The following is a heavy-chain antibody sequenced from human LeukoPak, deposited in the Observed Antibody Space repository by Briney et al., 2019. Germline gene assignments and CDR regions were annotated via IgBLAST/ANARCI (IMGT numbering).Heavy chain of an antibody. CDR2: ISGSGGST. D-gene: IGHD1-26*01. Sequence: GGSLRLSCAASGFTFSSYAMSWVRQAPGKGLEWVSAISGSGGSTYYADSVKDRFTISRDNSKNTLYLQMNSLRAEDTAVYYCAKWEGSHPREGLHFDYWGQGTLVTVSS. CDR3: AKWEGSHPREGLHFDY. CDR1: GFTFSSYA. J-gene: IGHJ4*02. V-gene: IGHV3-23*01.